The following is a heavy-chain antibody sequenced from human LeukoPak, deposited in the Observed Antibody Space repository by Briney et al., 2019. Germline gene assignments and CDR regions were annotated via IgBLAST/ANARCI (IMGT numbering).Heavy chain of an antibody. CDR2: INHSGST. CDR1: GGSFSGYY. V-gene: IGHV4-34*01. Sequence: SETLSLTCAVYGGSFSGYYWSWIRQPPGKGLEWIGEINHSGSTNYNPSLKSRVTISVDTSKNQFSLKLSSVTAADTAVYYCAKETTSGVITFGGVIVSPFDYWGQGTLVTVSS. J-gene: IGHJ4*02. CDR3: AKETTSGVITFGGVIVSPFDY. D-gene: IGHD3-16*02.